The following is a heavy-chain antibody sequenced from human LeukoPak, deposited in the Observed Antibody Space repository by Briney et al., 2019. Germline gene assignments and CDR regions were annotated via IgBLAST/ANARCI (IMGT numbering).Heavy chain of an antibody. J-gene: IGHJ4*02. CDR2: INHSGST. V-gene: IGHV4-34*01. CDR1: GGSFSGYY. D-gene: IGHD1-14*01. CDR3: ARASTTFDD. Sequence: SETLSLTCAVYGGSFSGYYWSWIRQPPGKGLEWIGEINHSGSTNYNPSLKSRVTISVDTSKNQFSLKLSSVTAADTAVYYCARASTTFDDWGQGTLDTVSS.